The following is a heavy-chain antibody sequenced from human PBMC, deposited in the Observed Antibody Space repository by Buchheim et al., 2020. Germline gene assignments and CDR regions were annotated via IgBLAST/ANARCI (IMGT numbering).Heavy chain of an antibody. CDR1: GFTFSSYA. J-gene: IGHJ6*02. V-gene: IGHV3-23*01. CDR3: ATYKYSSSSDYYYGMDV. Sequence: EVQLLESGGGLVQPGGSLRLSCAASGFTFSSYAMSWVRQTPGKGLEWVSGISGDGVSTYYADSVKGRFTTSRAHSANKVYLQMHSLRAEDTALYYCATYKYSSSSDYYYGMDVWGQGTT. CDR2: ISGDGVST. D-gene: IGHD6-6*01.